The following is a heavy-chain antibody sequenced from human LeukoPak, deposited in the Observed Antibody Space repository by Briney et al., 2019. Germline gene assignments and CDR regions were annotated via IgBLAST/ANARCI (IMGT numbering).Heavy chain of an antibody. D-gene: IGHD6-19*01. J-gene: IGHJ5*02. V-gene: IGHV4-39*01. CDR1: GGSISSSSYY. CDR2: IYYSGST. CDR3: ARRGIAVAGTLSHWFDP. Sequence: PSETLSLTCTVSGGSISSSSYYWGWIRQPPGKGLEWIGSIYYSGSTYYNPSLKSRVTISVDTSKNQFSLKLSSVTAADTAVYYCARRGIAVAGTLSHWFDPWGQGTLVTVSS.